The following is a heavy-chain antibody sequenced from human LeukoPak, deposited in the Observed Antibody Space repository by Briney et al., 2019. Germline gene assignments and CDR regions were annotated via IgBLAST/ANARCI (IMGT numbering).Heavy chain of an antibody. CDR2: ISSNGIST. CDR3: ARDRRESGSYSAATFDP. D-gene: IGHD1-26*01. J-gene: IGHJ5*02. CDR1: GFTFSSYC. Sequence: GGSLRLSCAASGFTFSSYCMHWVRQAPGKGLEYVSVISSNGISTYYANSVKGRFTISRDNSKNTLYLQMGSLRVEDTAVYYCARDRRESGSYSAATFDPWGQGTVVTVSS. V-gene: IGHV3-64*01.